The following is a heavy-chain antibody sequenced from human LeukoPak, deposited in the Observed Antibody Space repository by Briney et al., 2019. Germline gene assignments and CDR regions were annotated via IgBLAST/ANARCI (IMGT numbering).Heavy chain of an antibody. CDR1: GGSIRSSSYY. V-gene: IGHV4-39*07. J-gene: IGHJ3*02. Sequence: SETLSLTCTVSGGSIRSSSYYWGWIRQPPRKGLEWIGSIYYSGSTYYNPSLKSRVTISVDTSKNQFSLKLSSVTAADTAVYYCARGTATSDAFDIWGQGTMVTVSS. CDR3: ARGTATSDAFDI. CDR2: IYYSGST.